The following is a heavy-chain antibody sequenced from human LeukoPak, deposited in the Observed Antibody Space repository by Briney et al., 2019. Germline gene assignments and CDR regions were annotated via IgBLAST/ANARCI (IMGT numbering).Heavy chain of an antibody. Sequence: GRSLRLSCAASGFTFSSYGMHWVRQAPGKGLEWVAVISYDGSNKYYADSVKGRFTISRDNSKNTLYLQMNSLRAEDTAVYYCTSHILVMGTSWGQGTLVTVSS. V-gene: IGHV3-30*03. CDR2: ISYDGSNK. D-gene: IGHD2-15*01. J-gene: IGHJ5*02. CDR3: TSHILVMGTS. CDR1: GFTFSSYG.